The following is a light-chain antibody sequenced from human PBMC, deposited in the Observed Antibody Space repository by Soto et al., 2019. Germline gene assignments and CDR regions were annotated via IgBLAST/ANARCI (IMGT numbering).Light chain of an antibody. CDR3: SSYTAITTTRV. V-gene: IGLV2-14*03. J-gene: IGLJ2*01. CDR1: SSDVGGYNY. CDR2: DVS. Sequence: QSALTQPASVSGSPGQSITISCTGTSSDVGGYNYVSWYQQHPGKAPQLMIYDVSSRPSGVSHRSSGSKSGTTASLTISGLQAEDEAYYFCSSYTAITTTRVFGGGTKLTVL.